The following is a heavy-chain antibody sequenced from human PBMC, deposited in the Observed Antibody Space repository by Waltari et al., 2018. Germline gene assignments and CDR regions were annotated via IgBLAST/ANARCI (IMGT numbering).Heavy chain of an antibody. V-gene: IGHV4-34*01. Sequence: QVPLQQWGAGLLKPSETLSLTCAVYGGSFSGYYWSWIRQPPGKGLEWIGEINHSGSTNYNPSLKSRVTISVDTSKNQFSLKLSSVTAADTAVYYCARGRYGSGSYFDPWGQGTLVTVSS. CDR1: GGSFSGYY. J-gene: IGHJ5*02. CDR2: INHSGST. CDR3: ARGRYGSGSYFDP. D-gene: IGHD3-10*01.